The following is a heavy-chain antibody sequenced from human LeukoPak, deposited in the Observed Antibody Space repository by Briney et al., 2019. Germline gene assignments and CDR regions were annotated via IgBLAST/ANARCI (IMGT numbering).Heavy chain of an antibody. CDR3: ARVHPPSTGWATRGDWFDP. CDR2: IIPIFGTA. CDR1: GGTFSIYA. J-gene: IGHJ5*02. Sequence: ASVTVSCKASGGTFSIYAISWVRQAPGRGLEWMGGIIPIFGTANYAQKFQGRVTITADESTSTAYTELSSLRSEDTAVYYCARVHPPSTGWATRGDWFDPWGQGTLVTVSS. D-gene: IGHD2-15*01. V-gene: IGHV1-69*01.